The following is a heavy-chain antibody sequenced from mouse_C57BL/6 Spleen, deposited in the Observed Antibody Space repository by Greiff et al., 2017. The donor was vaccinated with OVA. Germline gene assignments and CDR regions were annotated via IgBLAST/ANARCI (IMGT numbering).Heavy chain of an antibody. J-gene: IGHJ4*01. CDR1: GYSFTDYN. D-gene: IGHD1-1*01. CDR2: INPNYGTT. CDR3: AGLLRGAMDY. V-gene: IGHV1-39*01. Sequence: EVKLVESGPELVKPGASVKISCKASGYSFTDYNMNWVKQSHGKSLEWIGVINPNYGTTSYNQKFKGKATLTVDQSSSTAYMQLNSLTSEDAAVYYCAGLLRGAMDYWGQGTSVTVSS.